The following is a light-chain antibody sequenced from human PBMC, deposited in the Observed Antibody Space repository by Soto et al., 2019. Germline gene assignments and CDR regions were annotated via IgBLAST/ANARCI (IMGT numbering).Light chain of an antibody. J-gene: IGLJ2*01. CDR3: LLVYSGIVV. Sequence: QAVVTQEPSLTVSPGGTVTLTCGSSTGAVTSGHYPYWFQQKPGQAPKTRIYDTTNKHSWSPARFSGSLLGGKAALTLSGAQPEDEADYYCLLVYSGIVVFGGGTKLTVL. V-gene: IGLV7-46*01. CDR1: TGAVTSGHY. CDR2: DTT.